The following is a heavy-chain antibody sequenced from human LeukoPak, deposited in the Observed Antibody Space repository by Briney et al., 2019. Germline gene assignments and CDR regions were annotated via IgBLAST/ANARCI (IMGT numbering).Heavy chain of an antibody. CDR3: ARHIPPGAAAGAIWFDP. J-gene: IGHJ5*02. D-gene: IGHD6-13*01. Sequence: SETLSLTCAVYGGSFSGYYWSWIRQPPGKGLEWIGEINHSGSTNYNPSLKSRVTISVDTSKNQFSLKLSSVTAADTAVYYCARHIPPGAAAGAIWFDPWGQGTLVTVSS. V-gene: IGHV4-34*01. CDR1: GGSFSGYY. CDR2: INHSGST.